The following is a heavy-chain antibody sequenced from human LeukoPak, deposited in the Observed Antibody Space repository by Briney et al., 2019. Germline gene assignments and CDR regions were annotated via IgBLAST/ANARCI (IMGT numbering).Heavy chain of an antibody. J-gene: IGHJ4*02. CDR2: IYYTGST. CDR3: ARDGAYGDYVPSDY. V-gene: IGHV4-31*03. D-gene: IGHD4-17*01. CDR1: GGSISSGGYY. Sequence: SETLSLTCTVSGGSISSGGYYWSWIRQHPGKGLEWIGYIYYTGSTDYNPSLKSRVTISIDTSENHFSLKLRSVTAADTAVYYCARDGAYGDYVPSDYWGQGTLVTVSS.